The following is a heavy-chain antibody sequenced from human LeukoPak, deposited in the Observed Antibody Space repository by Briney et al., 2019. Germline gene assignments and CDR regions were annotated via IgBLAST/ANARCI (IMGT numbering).Heavy chain of an antibody. CDR3: AKWGDYDILTGYYDPDY. CDR1: GFTFTNYA. V-gene: IGHV3-23*01. J-gene: IGHJ4*02. Sequence: PGASLRLSCAASGFTFTNYAMYWVRQAPGKGLEWVSAVSGRDDSTYYADSVKGRFTISRDTSKNTLYLQMNRLRAEDTAVYYCAKWGDYDILTGYYDPDYWGQGTLVTVSS. CDR2: VSGRDDST. D-gene: IGHD3-9*01.